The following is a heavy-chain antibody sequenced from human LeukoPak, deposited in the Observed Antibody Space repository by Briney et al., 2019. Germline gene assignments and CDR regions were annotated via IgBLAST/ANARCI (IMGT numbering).Heavy chain of an antibody. CDR2: IDTSTGKP. CDR1: GYTFTTYA. CDR3: ARDNYGAEEGIGSSLVWLDP. Sequence: ASVKVSCKASGYTFTTYAINWVRQAPGQGLEWMGWIDTSTGKPTYAQGFTEQFVFSLDASVSTAYLQISSLKAEDTAVYYCARDNYGAEEGIGSSLVWLDPWGQGTRVTVSS. J-gene: IGHJ5*02. V-gene: IGHV7-4-1*02. D-gene: IGHD4-11*01.